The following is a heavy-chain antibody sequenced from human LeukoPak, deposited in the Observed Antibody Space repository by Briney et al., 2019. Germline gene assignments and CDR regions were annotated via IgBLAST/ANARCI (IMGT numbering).Heavy chain of an antibody. CDR1: GGSISSYY. V-gene: IGHV4-59*01. CDR3: ARAVTGTSPLGY. Sequence: PSETLSLTCTVSGGSISSYYWSWIRQPPGKGLEWIGYISYAGSTNYNPSLQSRVTMSVDMSKNQLSLKLSSVTAADTAVYFCARAVTGTSPLGYRGQGALVTVSS. D-gene: IGHD6-19*01. CDR2: ISYAGST. J-gene: IGHJ4*02.